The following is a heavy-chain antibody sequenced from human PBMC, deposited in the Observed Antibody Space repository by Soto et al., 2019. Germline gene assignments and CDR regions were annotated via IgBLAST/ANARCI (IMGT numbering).Heavy chain of an antibody. CDR2: IYHSGST. CDR1: GGSISSGGYS. J-gene: IGHJ4*02. D-gene: IGHD4-17*01. V-gene: IGHV4-30-2*01. CDR3: XXXXXXXRYY. Sequence: QLQLQESGSGLVKPSQTLSLTCAVSGGSISSGGYSWSWIRQPPGKGLEWIGYIYHSGSTYYNPSLKSRVTISVDRSKNQFSLKLSSVTAXDXXXXXXXXXXXXXRYYWGQGTLVTVSS.